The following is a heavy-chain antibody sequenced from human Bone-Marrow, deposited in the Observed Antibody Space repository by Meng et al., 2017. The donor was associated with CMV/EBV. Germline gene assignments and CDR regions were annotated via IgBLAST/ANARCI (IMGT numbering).Heavy chain of an antibody. V-gene: IGHV3-30*04. CDR1: GFTFSSYA. D-gene: IGHD2-21*01. CDR2: ISFDGSNK. Sequence: GESLKISCAASGFTFSSYAMHWVRQAPGKGLEWVAVISFDGSNKYYADSVKGRFTISRDNSKNTLYLQMNSLRREDTAVYYCARDIRTYCGGDCYPSDYWGQGTLVTVSS. CDR3: ARDIRTYCGGDCYPSDY. J-gene: IGHJ4*02.